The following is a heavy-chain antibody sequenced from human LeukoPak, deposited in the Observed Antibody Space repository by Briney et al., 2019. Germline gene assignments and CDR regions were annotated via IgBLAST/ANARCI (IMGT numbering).Heavy chain of an antibody. Sequence: SETLSLTRTVSGGSISSYYWSWIRQPPGKGLEWIGYIYYSGSTNYNPSLKSRVTISVDTSKNQFSLKLSSVTAADTAVYYYARYYDFWSGRYGMDVWGQGTTVTVSS. V-gene: IGHV4-59*01. D-gene: IGHD3-3*01. CDR1: GGSISSYY. J-gene: IGHJ6*02. CDR3: ARYYDFWSGRYGMDV. CDR2: IYYSGST.